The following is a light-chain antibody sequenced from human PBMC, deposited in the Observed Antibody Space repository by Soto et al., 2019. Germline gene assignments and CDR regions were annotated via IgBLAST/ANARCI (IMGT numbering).Light chain of an antibody. CDR2: DVT. J-gene: IGLJ1*01. CDR3: CSYEGSYSPYV. Sequence: QSALTQPRSVSGSPGQSVTISCAGTSSDVGGYKSVSWYQQHPGKAPKLIIYDVTKRPSGVPDRFSGSKSGNTASLTISGLQAEDEADYYCCSYEGSYSPYVFGTGTKVTVL. CDR1: SSDVGGYKS. V-gene: IGLV2-11*01.